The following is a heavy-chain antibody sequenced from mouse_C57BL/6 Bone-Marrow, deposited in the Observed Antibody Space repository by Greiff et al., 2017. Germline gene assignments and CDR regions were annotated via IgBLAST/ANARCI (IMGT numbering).Heavy chain of an antibody. V-gene: IGHV1-26*01. D-gene: IGHD2-14*01. CDR2: INPTTGGT. CDR1: GYTLTDYY. CDR3: ARIGCGYDAY. J-gene: IGHJ2*01. Sequence: VPLQQFGPELVKPGASVKTFCQASGYTLTDYYMNWVKQRHGKSLEWIGGINPTTGGTFYNQKFKGKATLTVDKSSNTAYMELRSLTSEDSAGYYCARIGCGYDAYWGQGTTLTVSS.